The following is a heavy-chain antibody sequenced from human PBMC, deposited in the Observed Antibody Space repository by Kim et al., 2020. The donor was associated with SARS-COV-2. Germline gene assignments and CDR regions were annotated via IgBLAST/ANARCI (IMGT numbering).Heavy chain of an antibody. V-gene: IGHV3-21*01. J-gene: IGHJ5*02. CDR3: AIDGGSGFDP. D-gene: IGHD2-15*01. CDR2: ST. Sequence: STYSAHSGKGRSTISRANAKNSLYLQMTSLGAEDTAVYYCAIDGGSGFDPWGQGTLVTVSS.